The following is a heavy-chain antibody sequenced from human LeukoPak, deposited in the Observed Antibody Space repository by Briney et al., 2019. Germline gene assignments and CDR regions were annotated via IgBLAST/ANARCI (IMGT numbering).Heavy chain of an antibody. CDR2: IDPSDSYT. CDR1: GYSFTSYW. Sequence: GESLKISCKGSGYSFTSYWISWVRQMPGKGLEWMGRIDPSDSYTNYSPSFQGHVTISADKSISTAYLQWSSLKASDTAMYYCARSFQGYCSGGSCYPPFDSWGQGTLVTVSS. V-gene: IGHV5-10-1*01. J-gene: IGHJ5*01. CDR3: ARSFQGYCSGGSCYPPFDS. D-gene: IGHD2-15*01.